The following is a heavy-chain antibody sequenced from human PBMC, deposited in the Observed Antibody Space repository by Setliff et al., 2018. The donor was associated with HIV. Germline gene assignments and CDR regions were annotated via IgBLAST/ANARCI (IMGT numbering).Heavy chain of an antibody. Sequence: SETLSLTCTVSGASLQSYYWSWIRQPAGKGLQWIGRIYYVGWSKYNPSLEDRVTMSVDTSNNQFSLSLRSVTAADTAIYYCARSIHGGGSEPFDTWGQGILVTVSS. CDR1: GASLQSYY. J-gene: IGHJ5*02. CDR3: ARSIHGGGSEPFDT. D-gene: IGHD3-10*01. V-gene: IGHV4-4*07. CDR2: IYYVGWS.